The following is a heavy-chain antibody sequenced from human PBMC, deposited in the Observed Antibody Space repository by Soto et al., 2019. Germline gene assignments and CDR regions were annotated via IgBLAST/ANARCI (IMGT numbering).Heavy chain of an antibody. V-gene: IGHV3-15*01. CDR1: GFTFSNAW. CDR3: TTDMGSGAFDI. J-gene: IGHJ3*02. Sequence: EVQLVESGGGLVKPGGSLRLSCAASGFTFSNAWMSWVRQAPGKGLEWVGRIKSKTDGGTTDYAAPVKGRFTISRDDSKNTLYLQMSSLKTEDTAVYYCTTDMGSGAFDIWGQGTMVTVSS. CDR2: IKSKTDGGTT. D-gene: IGHD6-25*01.